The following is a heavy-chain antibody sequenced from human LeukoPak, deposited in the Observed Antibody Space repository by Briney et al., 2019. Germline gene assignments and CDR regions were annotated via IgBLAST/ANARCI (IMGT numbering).Heavy chain of an antibody. CDR1: GGSISSYY. CDR2: IYYSGST. V-gene: IGHV4-59*01. J-gene: IGHJ4*02. CDR3: ARHLTGDIVVVTAIDY. Sequence: SETLSLTCTVYGGSISSYYWSWIRQPPGKGLEWIGYIYYSGSTNYNPSLKSRVTISVDTSKNQFSLKLSSVTAADTAVYYCARHLTGDIVVVTAIDYWGQGTLVTVSS. D-gene: IGHD2-21*02.